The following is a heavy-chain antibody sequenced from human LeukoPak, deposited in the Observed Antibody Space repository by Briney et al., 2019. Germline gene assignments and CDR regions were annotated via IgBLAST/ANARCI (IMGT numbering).Heavy chain of an antibody. D-gene: IGHD6-6*01. CDR3: ARDRRGYSSSSAQSGFD. CDR2: INWNGGST. J-gene: IGHJ4*02. CDR1: GFTFDDYG. V-gene: IGHV3-20*04. Sequence: GWSLRLSCAASGFTFDDYGMSWVRQAPGKGLEWVSGINWNGGSTGYADSVKGRFTISRDNAKNSLYLQMNSLRAEDTALYYCARDRRGYSSSSAQSGFDWGQGTLVTVSS.